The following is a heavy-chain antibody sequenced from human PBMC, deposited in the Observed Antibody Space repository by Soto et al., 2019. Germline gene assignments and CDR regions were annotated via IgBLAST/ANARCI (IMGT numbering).Heavy chain of an antibody. CDR2: KSHEGRKK. CDR3: AKDWNDANYDSGTDV. J-gene: IGHJ6*02. D-gene: IGHD1-1*01. V-gene: IGHV3-33*05. Sequence: PGGSLRLSCVASGFAFSSFGMHWVRQAPVKGVGWAPCKSHEGRKKKLVASARCRFTLSRDDSGTTLSLQMNGPRADDAAEYFCAKDWNDANYDSGTDVWGQGTTVTVSS. CDR1: GFAFSSFG.